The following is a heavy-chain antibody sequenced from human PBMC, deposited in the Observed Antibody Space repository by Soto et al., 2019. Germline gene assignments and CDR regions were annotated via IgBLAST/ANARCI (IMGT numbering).Heavy chain of an antibody. CDR2: ISGSGGST. D-gene: IGHD3-3*01. Sequence: GSLRLSCAASGFTFSSYAMSWVRQAPGKGLEWVSAISGSGGSTYYADSVKGRFTISRDNSKNTLYLQMNSLRAEDTAVYYCAKQSGSVYYDFWSGRYYFDYWGQGTLVTVSS. CDR1: GFTFSSYA. J-gene: IGHJ4*02. CDR3: AKQSGSVYYDFWSGRYYFDY. V-gene: IGHV3-23*01.